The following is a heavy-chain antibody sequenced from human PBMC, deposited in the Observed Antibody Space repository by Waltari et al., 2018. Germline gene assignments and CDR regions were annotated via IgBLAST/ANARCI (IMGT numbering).Heavy chain of an antibody. D-gene: IGHD6-13*01. CDR1: GGTFDKYA. CDR3: AKDHAAMKYSSTFDY. V-gene: IGHV1-69*11. CDR2: VIPILGGG. Sequence: QVQLVQSGAAVKRPGSSVKVSCKSSGGTFDKYAISWVRQAPGQGLEWVGGVIPILGGGNYAQKFRGRVTITADESTDTAYMELSSLRSEDTAIYYCAKDHAAMKYSSTFDYWGQGTLVIVSS. J-gene: IGHJ4*02.